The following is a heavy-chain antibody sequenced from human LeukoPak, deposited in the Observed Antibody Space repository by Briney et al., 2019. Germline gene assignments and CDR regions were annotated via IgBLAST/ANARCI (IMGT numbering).Heavy chain of an antibody. CDR1: GGSISSGSYY. CDR3: ARDSSWNNFDY. V-gene: IGHV4-61*02. J-gene: IGHJ4*02. CDR2: IYTSGST. Sequence: TLSLTCTVSGGSISSGSYYWSWIRQPAGKGLEWIGRIYTSGSTNYNPSLKSRVIISVDTSKNQFSLKVSSVTAADTAVYYCARDSSWNNFDYWGQGTLVTVSS. D-gene: IGHD6-13*01.